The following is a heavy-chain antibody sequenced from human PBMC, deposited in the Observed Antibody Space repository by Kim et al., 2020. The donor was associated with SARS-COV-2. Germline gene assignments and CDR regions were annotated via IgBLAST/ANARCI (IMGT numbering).Heavy chain of an antibody. Sequence: SETLSLTCTVSGGSIRNNYYYWSWIRQHPGKGLEWIGYIYYSGTTYYNPSLKSRVIVSLDTSKNQFSLNLSSVTAADTAVYYCVRDGSPMVPPNGMDVWGPGTPLTVS. CDR1: GGSIRNNYYY. CDR2: IYYSGTT. D-gene: IGHD3-10*01. V-gene: IGHV4-31*03. J-gene: IGHJ6*02. CDR3: VRDGSPMVPPNGMDV.